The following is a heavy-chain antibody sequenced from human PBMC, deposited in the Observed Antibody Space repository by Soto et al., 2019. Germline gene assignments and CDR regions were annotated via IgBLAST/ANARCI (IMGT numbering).Heavy chain of an antibody. CDR3: VVNHHYDTFDI. CDR2: ITNNGITT. Sequence: EVQLLESGGGLVQPGGSLRLSCAASGFTFNIYSMSWVRQAPGKGLEFVSTITNNGITTYYADTLKGRFTIARDNSRNMLFLQMNSLRAEDTAVYHCVVNHHYDTFDIWGQGTMVTASS. CDR1: GFTFNIYS. J-gene: IGHJ3*02. V-gene: IGHV3-23*01.